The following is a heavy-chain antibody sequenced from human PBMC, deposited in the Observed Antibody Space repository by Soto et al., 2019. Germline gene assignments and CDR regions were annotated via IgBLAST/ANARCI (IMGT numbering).Heavy chain of an antibody. CDR2: IWYDGSDK. D-gene: IGHD3-16*01. V-gene: IGHV3-33*01. CDR3: AFGNLSYYFDY. Sequence: GGSLRLSCAASGFTFSGFGMHWVRQAPGKGLEWVAIIWYDGSDKYYADSVRGRFTISRDNSKNTLSLQMNSLRAEDTAVYHCAFGNLSYYFDYWGQGTPVTVSS. J-gene: IGHJ4*02. CDR1: GFTFSGFG.